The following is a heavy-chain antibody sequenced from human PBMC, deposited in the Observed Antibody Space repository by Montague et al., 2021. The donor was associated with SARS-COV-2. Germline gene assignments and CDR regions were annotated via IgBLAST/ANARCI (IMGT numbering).Heavy chain of an antibody. CDR1: GDSVSSNIAT. V-gene: IGHV6-1*01. J-gene: IGHJ2*01. CDR2: TYYRSKWYN. D-gene: IGHD2-21*02. Sequence: CAISGDSVSSNIATWNWIRQYPSRGLEWLGRTYYRSKWYNDYAVSVKSRVIINPDTSNNRISLQLNSVTPADTAVYYCARAYCGGDCYFYWYFDLWGRGTLVTVSS. CDR3: ARAYCGGDCYFYWYFDL.